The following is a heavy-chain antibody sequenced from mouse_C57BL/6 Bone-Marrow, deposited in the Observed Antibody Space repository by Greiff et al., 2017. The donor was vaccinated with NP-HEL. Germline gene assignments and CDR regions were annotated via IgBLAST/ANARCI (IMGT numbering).Heavy chain of an antibody. CDR1: GFTFSDYG. V-gene: IGHV5-15*01. D-gene: IGHD1-1*01. CDR2: ISNLAYSI. J-gene: IGHJ1*03. CDR3: ARQGVYYYGSDWYFDV. Sequence: EVKLQESGGGLVQPGGSLKLSCAASGFTFSDYGMAWVRQAPRKGPEWVAFISNLAYSIYYADTVTGRFTISRENAKNTLYLEMSSLRSEDTAMYYCARQGVYYYGSDWYFDVWGTGTTVTVSS.